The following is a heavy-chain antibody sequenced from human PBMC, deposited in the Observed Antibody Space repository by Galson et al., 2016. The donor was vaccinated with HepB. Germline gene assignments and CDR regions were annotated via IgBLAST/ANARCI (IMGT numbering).Heavy chain of an antibody. J-gene: IGHJ3*02. D-gene: IGHD2-21*01. CDR3: ASHCGGDCYNNLADAFDI. CDR1: SGPISSSRYS. Sequence: SETLSLTCTVSSGPISSSRYSWGWIRQPPGKGLEWIGSVYYSGTAYYDPSLKSRVSISVDTSKNQFSLRLSSVTAGDTAVYFCASHCGGDCYNNLADAFDIWGRGTMVTVSS. CDR2: VYYSGTA. V-gene: IGHV4-39*01.